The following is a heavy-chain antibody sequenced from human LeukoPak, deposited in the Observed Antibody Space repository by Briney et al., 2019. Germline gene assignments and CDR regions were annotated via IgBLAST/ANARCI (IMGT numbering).Heavy chain of an antibody. J-gene: IGHJ5*02. D-gene: IGHD3-10*01. CDR3: ARDSGTTGEVKFDP. CDR1: GGSISSFY. Sequence: SETLSLTCNVSGGSISSFYCSWIRQPPGKGLEWIGYIYYSGSTNYNPSLKSRVTISVDTSKNQFSLKLSSVTAADTAVYYCARDSGTTGEVKFDPWGQGTLVTVSS. V-gene: IGHV4-59*01. CDR2: IYYSGST.